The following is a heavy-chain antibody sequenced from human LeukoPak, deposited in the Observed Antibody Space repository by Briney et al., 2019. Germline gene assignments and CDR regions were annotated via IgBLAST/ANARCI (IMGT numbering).Heavy chain of an antibody. J-gene: IGHJ3*02. Sequence: GGSLRLSCAASGFTFSSYSMNWVRQAPGKGLEWVSSITSSSSYIYYADSVKGRFTISRDNAKNSLYLQMNSLRAEDTAVYYCARGKNGDYAWGDDAFDIWGQGTMVTVSS. V-gene: IGHV3-21*01. CDR3: ARGKNGDYAWGDDAFDI. D-gene: IGHD4-17*01. CDR1: GFTFSSYS. CDR2: ITSSSSYI.